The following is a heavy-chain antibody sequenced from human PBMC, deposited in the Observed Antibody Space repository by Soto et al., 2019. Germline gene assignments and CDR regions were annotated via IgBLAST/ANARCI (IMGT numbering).Heavy chain of an antibody. V-gene: IGHV3-33*01. Sequence: LRLSCAASGFTFSSYGMHWVRQAPGKGLEWVAVIWYDGSNKYYADSVKGRFTISRDNSKNTLFLQMNSLRAEDTAVYYCARVECSGVSCYSDYWGQGTLVTVSS. J-gene: IGHJ4*02. CDR1: GFTFSSYG. D-gene: IGHD2-15*01. CDR2: IWYDGSNK. CDR3: ARVECSGVSCYSDY.